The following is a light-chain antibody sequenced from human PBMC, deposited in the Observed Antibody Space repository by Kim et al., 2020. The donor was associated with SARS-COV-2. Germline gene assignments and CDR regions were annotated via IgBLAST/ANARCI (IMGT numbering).Light chain of an antibody. CDR3: QQYNSYSWT. V-gene: IGKV1-5*03. J-gene: IGKJ1*01. Sequence: DIQMTQSPSTLSASVGDRVTITCRASQSISSWLAWYQQKPGKAPKLLIYKASSLESGVPSRFSDSGSGTEFTLTISSLQPDDFATYYCQQYNSYSWTFGQGTKVDIK. CDR2: KAS. CDR1: QSISSW.